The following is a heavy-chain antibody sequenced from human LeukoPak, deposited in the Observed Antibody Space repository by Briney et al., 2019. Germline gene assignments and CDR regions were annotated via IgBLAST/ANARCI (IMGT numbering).Heavy chain of an antibody. CDR3: ARSDLATITAGPFEY. CDR2: ISGHQGNT. D-gene: IGHD5-12*01. CDR1: GYTFTNYG. Sequence: ASVKVSCKASGYTFTNYGITWVRQAPGQGLEWMGWISGHQGNTKYAQNFQGRVTMTIDTSTSTAYMVLRSLRSDDTAIYFCARSDLATITAGPFEYWGQGTLVAVSS. V-gene: IGHV1-18*01. J-gene: IGHJ4*02.